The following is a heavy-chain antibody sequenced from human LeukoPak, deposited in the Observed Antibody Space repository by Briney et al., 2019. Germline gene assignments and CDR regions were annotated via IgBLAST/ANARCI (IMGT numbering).Heavy chain of an antibody. CDR2: IIPIFGTA. D-gene: IGHD5-12*01. V-gene: IGHV1-69*13. J-gene: IGHJ4*02. CDR1: GGTFSSYA. CDR3: ARDLRGIDTFDY. Sequence: LVKVSCKASGGTFSSYAISWVRQAPGQGLEWMGGIIPIFGTANYAQKFQGRVTITADESTSTAYMELSSLRSEDTAVYYCARDLRGIDTFDYWGQGTLVTVSS.